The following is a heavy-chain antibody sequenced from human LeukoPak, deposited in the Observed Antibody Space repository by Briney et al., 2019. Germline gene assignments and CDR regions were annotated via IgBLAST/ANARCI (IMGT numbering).Heavy chain of an antibody. CDR2: MNPNSGNT. J-gene: IGHJ5*02. CDR1: GYTFTSYD. CDR3: ARSSYGSGGNWFDP. V-gene: IGHV1-8*01. Sequence: ASVKVSCKASGYTFTSYDINWVRQATGQGLEWMGWMNPNSGNTGYAQKFQGRVTMTRNTSISTAYMELSSLRSEDTAVYYCARSSYGSGGNWFDPWAREPWSPSPQ. D-gene: IGHD3-10*01.